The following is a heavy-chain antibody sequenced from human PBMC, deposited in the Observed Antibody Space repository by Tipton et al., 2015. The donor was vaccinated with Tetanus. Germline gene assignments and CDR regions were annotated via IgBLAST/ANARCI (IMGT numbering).Heavy chain of an antibody. CDR3: ARDRGDYIYYGMDV. D-gene: IGHD3-22*01. Sequence: QLVQSGAEMKKPGAPVKVSCKASGYTFTGYYMYWVRQAPGQGLEWMGRIDPNSGGTVYAQKFQGRVPMTRDTSISTAYMELSSLRSDDTAVYYCARDRGDYIYYGMDVWGPGTTVTVS. CDR2: IDPNSGGT. V-gene: IGHV1-2*06. J-gene: IGHJ6*02. CDR1: GYTFTGYY.